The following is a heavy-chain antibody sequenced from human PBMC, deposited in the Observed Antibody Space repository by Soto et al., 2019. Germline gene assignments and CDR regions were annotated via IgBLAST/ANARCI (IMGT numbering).Heavy chain of an antibody. D-gene: IGHD3-3*01. J-gene: IGHJ4*02. V-gene: IGHV4-61*01. CDR1: GGSVSSGSYY. Sequence: PSETLSLTCTVSGGSVSSGSYYWSWIRQPPGKGLEWIGYAYYTGRTNYNPSLKSRVTISLDTSKNQFSLMLTSVTAADTAVYYCARDFDYFDYWGQGTVVTVS. CDR3: ARDFDYFDY. CDR2: AYYTGRT.